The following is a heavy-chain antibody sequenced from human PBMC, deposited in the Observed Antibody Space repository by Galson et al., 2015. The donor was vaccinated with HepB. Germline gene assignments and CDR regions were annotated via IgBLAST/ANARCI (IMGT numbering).Heavy chain of an antibody. V-gene: IGHV3-33*01. CDR2: IWYDGSNK. Sequence: SLRLSCAASGFTFSSYGMHWVRQAPGKGLEWVAVIWYDGSNKYYADSVKGRFTISRDNSKSTLYLQMNSPRAEDTAVYYCARGAVVVIAPDYWGQGTLVTVSS. D-gene: IGHD2-21*01. J-gene: IGHJ4*02. CDR1: GFTFSSYG. CDR3: ARGAVVVIAPDY.